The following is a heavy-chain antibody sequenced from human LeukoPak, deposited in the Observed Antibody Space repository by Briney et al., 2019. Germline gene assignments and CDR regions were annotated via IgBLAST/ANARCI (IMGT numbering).Heavy chain of an antibody. CDR1: GFTFSSYW. Sequence: PGGSLRLSCAASGFTFSSYWMSWVRQAPGKGLEWVANIKQDGSEKYYVDSVKGRFTISRDNAKNSLYLQTNSLRAEDTAVYYCARVTDDSSGYYYDDAFDIWGQGTMVTVSS. V-gene: IGHV3-7*01. CDR2: IKQDGSEK. D-gene: IGHD3-22*01. CDR3: ARVTDDSSGYYYDDAFDI. J-gene: IGHJ3*02.